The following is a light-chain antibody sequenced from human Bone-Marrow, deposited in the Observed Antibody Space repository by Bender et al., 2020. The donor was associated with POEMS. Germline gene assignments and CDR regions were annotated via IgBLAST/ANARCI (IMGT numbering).Light chain of an antibody. V-gene: IGLV2-23*02. CDR2: EVN. Sequence: QSALTQPASVSGSPGQSITISCAGTSSDVGSYDLVSWYQQYPGKAPKLMIYEVNKRPSGVSDRFSGSKSGNTASLTISGLQAEDEADYYCCLYAGSSTLVFGGGTKLTVL. CDR1: SSDVGSYDL. J-gene: IGLJ2*01. CDR3: CLYAGSSTLV.